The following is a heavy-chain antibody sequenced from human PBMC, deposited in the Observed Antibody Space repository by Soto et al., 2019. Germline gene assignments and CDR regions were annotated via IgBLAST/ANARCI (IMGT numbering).Heavy chain of an antibody. V-gene: IGHV1-18*01. CDR3: ASHYDSSGLRGKYGMDV. D-gene: IGHD3-22*01. J-gene: IGHJ6*02. Sequence: QVQLVQSGAEVKKPGASVKVSCKASGYTFTSYGISWVRQAPGQGLEWMGWISAYNGNTNYEQKLQGRVTMTTDTSTSTAYMELRSLRSDDTAVYYCASHYDSSGLRGKYGMDVWGQGTTVTVSS. CDR2: ISAYNGNT. CDR1: GYTFTSYG.